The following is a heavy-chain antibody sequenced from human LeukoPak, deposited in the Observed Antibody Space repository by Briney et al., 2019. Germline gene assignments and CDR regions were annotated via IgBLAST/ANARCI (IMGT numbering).Heavy chain of an antibody. V-gene: IGHV3-11*01. Sequence: GGSLRLSCAASGFISSDYYMSWIRQAPGKGLEWISYISNSGSTIYYADSVKGRFTLSRDNAKNSLYLQMNSLRAEDTAVYYCAREVRLLSYWGQGTLVTVSS. CDR2: ISNSGSTI. J-gene: IGHJ4*02. CDR3: AREVRLLSY. D-gene: IGHD2/OR15-2a*01. CDR1: GFISSDYY.